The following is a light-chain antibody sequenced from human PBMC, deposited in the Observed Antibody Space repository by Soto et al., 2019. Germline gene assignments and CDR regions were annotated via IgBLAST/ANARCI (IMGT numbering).Light chain of an antibody. Sequence: QSVLTQPASVSGSPGQSFTISCTGTSRDVGGYNYGSSYQQLLGKAPQLMSYEVSDRPSGVSNRFSGSKSGNTASLTISGLQAEDEDDYYCSSYTITSTDVFGTGTKVTVL. J-gene: IGLJ1*01. CDR2: EVS. CDR1: SRDVGGYNY. CDR3: SSYTITSTDV. V-gene: IGLV2-14*01.